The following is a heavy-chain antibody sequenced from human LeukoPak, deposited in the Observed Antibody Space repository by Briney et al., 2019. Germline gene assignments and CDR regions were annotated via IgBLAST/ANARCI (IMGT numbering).Heavy chain of an antibody. CDR2: ISSSGRTI. V-gene: IGHV3-48*03. CDR3: ARGPSIGPFDS. J-gene: IGHJ5*01. CDR1: GFTFRSYE. Sequence: PGGSLRLSCAASGFTFRSYEMNWVRQAPGKGLEWVSYISSSGRTIYYEDSVKGRFTISRDNAKNSLYLQMNSLRVEDTAVYYCARGPSIGPFDSWGQGTLVTVSS. D-gene: IGHD1-26*01.